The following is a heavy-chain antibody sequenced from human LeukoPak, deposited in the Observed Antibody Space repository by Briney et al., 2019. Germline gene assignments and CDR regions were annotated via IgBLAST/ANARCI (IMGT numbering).Heavy chain of an antibody. CDR3: ARAGYYNILTVLDY. CDR1: GFTFSDYY. J-gene: IGHJ4*02. V-gene: IGHV3-11*01. Sequence: GGSMRLSCAASGFTFSDYYMPWIRQAPGKGLEGVSFISSGGDSIYYADSVKGRFTISRDNAKNSLYLQMNSLRAEDTAVYYCARAGYYNILTVLDYWGQGTLVTVSS. D-gene: IGHD3-9*01. CDR2: ISSGGDSI.